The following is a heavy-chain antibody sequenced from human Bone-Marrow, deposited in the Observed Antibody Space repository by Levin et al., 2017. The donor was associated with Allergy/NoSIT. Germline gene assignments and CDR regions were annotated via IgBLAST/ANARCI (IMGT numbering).Heavy chain of an antibody. J-gene: IGHJ4*02. CDR2: IYPGDSDT. CDR3: ARSGIEGTAYHFDY. V-gene: IGHV5-51*01. D-gene: IGHD1/OR15-1a*01. CDR1: GYTFNNYW. Sequence: HGESLKISCKASGYTFNNYWIGWVRQMPGRGLEWMGIIYPGDSDTRYSPSFQGQVTISADKSITTAYLQLSSLRASDTAIYYCARSGIEGTAYHFDYWGQGTLLTVST.